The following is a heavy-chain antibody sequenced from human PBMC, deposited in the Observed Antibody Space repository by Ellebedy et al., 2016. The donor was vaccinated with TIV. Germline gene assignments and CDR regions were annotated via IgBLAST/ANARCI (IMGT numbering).Heavy chain of an antibody. D-gene: IGHD4-11*01. V-gene: IGHV3-11*01. CDR3: ARTYSESRYWYFDL. J-gene: IGHJ2*01. CDR2: ISTSGITT. Sequence: PGGSLRLSCAASEFSFNDYYMSWIRQAPGKGLEWVSYISTSGITTYYADSVRGRFTLSRDNARKTLDLQMNSLRAEDTAVYYCARTYSESRYWYFDLWGRGTPVTVSS. CDR1: EFSFNDYY.